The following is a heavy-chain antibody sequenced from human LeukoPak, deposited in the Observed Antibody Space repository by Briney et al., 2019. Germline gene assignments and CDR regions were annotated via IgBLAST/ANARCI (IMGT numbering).Heavy chain of an antibody. CDR3: ARPVVRYSSSSSAFDI. Sequence: GESLKISCKGSGYSFTSYWIGWVRQMPGKGLEWMGIIYPGDSDTRYSPSFQGQVTISADKSISTAYLQWSSLKASDTAMYYCARPVVRYSSSSSAFDIWGQGTMVTVSS. J-gene: IGHJ3*02. CDR2: IYPGDSDT. CDR1: GYSFTSYW. D-gene: IGHD6-13*01. V-gene: IGHV5-51*01.